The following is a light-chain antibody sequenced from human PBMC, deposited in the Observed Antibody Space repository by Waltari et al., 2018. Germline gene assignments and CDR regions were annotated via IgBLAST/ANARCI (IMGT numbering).Light chain of an antibody. CDR3: QQYNNWPQWT. CDR2: GAS. V-gene: IGKV3-15*01. CDR1: QSVSSN. Sequence: EIMMTQSPATLSESPGERATLSCRASQSVSSNLAWYQQKPGQAPRLLIYGASTRATGIPARFSGSGSGTEFTLTISSLQSEDFAVYYCQQYNNWPQWTFGQGTKVEIK. J-gene: IGKJ1*01.